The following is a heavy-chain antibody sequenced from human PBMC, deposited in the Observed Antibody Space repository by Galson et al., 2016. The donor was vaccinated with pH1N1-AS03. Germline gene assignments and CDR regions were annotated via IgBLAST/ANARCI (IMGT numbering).Heavy chain of an antibody. CDR3: AREKFEGAFGGAMFDY. Sequence: SLRLSCAASGFTFSSYWMTWVRQAPGKRLEWVANIKHDGSEKYSVDSVKGRFTISRDNAKNSLYLQLNSLRAEDTAVYYCAREKFEGAFGGAMFDYWGQGTLVTVSS. J-gene: IGHJ4*02. V-gene: IGHV3-7*03. CDR2: IKHDGSEK. CDR1: GFTFSSYW. D-gene: IGHD3-10*01.